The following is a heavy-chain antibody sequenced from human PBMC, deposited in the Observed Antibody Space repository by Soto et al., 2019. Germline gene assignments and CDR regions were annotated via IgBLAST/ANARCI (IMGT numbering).Heavy chain of an antibody. CDR2: INYDGSTT. V-gene: IGHV3-74*01. J-gene: IGHJ5*02. CDR3: ARAGTGWYWFDP. D-gene: IGHD6-19*01. CDR1: GFTFSSYW. Sequence: EVQLVESGGGLVQPGGSLRLSCAASGFTFSSYWMHWVRQAPGKGLVWVSRINYDGSTTSYADSVKGRFTISRDNARNTLYLQMNSLRAEDTAVYYCARAGTGWYWFDPWGQGNLVTVSS.